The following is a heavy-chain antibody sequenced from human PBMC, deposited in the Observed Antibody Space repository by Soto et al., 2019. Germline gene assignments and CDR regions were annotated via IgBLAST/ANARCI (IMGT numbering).Heavy chain of an antibody. CDR2: INHSGST. D-gene: IGHD3-10*01. CDR1: GGSFSGYY. J-gene: IGHJ6*02. V-gene: IGHV4-34*01. CDR3: ARDSITMVRGGTPLYGMDV. Sequence: PSETLSLTCAVYGGSFSGYYWSWIRQPPGKGLEWIGEINHSGSTNYNPSLKSRVTIPVATSKNQFSLKLSSVTAADTAVYYCARDSITMVRGGTPLYGMDVWGQGNTVT.